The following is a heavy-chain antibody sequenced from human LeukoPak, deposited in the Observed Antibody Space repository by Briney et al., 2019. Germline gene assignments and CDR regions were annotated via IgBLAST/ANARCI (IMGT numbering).Heavy chain of an antibody. CDR1: GGSISGYY. CDR3: ARFGELLASGDY. D-gene: IGHD3-10*01. CDR2: INHSGST. V-gene: IGHV4-34*01. Sequence: SETLSLTCAVYGGSISGYYWSWIRQPPGKGLEWIGEINHSGSTNYNPSLKSRVTISVDTSKNQFSLKLSSVTAADTAVYYCARFGELLASGDYWGQGTLVTVSS. J-gene: IGHJ4*02.